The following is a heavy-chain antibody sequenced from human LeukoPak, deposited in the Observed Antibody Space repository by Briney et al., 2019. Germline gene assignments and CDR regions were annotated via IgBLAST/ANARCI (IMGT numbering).Heavy chain of an antibody. CDR1: GFTFSDYY. J-gene: IGHJ3*02. Sequence: PGGSLRLSCAASGFTFSDYYMSWIRQAPGKGLEWVSYISSSGSTIYYADSVKGRFTISRDNAKNSLYLQMNSLRAEDTAVYYCARDTPITIFGVVIPLAFDIWGQGTMVTVSS. V-gene: IGHV3-11*01. CDR2: ISSSGSTI. CDR3: ARDTPITIFGVVIPLAFDI. D-gene: IGHD3-3*01.